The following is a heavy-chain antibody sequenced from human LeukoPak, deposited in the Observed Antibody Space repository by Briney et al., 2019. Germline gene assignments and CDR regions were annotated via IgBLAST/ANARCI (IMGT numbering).Heavy chain of an antibody. CDR2: ISAYNGNT. J-gene: IGHJ4*02. D-gene: IGHD2-2*01. CDR3: ASDRLRYCSSTSCSPNDY. CDR1: GYTFTSYG. V-gene: IGHV1-18*01. Sequence: ASVKVSCKASGYTFTSYGISWVRQAPGQGLEWMGWISAYNGNTNYAQKLQGRVTMTTDTSTSTAYMELRSLRSDDTAVYYCASDRLRYCSSTSCSPNDYWGQGTLVTVSS.